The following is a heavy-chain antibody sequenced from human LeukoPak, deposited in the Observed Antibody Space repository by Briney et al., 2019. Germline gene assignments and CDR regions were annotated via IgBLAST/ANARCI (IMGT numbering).Heavy chain of an antibody. J-gene: IGHJ4*02. D-gene: IGHD2/OR15-2a*01. CDR3: ARDVRTIFYDRETLPVPSYYFDY. CDR2: ISSSGSTI. V-gene: IGHV3-11*04. Sequence: GGSLRLSCAASGFTFSDYYMSWVRQAPGKGLEWGSYISSSGSTIYYADSVKGRFTISRDNAKNSLYLQMNSLRAEDTAVYYCARDVRTIFYDRETLPVPSYYFDYWGQGTLVTVSS. CDR1: GFTFSDYY.